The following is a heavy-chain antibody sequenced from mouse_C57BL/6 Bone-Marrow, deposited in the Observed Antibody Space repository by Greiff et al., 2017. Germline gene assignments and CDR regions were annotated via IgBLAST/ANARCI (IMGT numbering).Heavy chain of an antibody. CDR2: ISSGGSYT. V-gene: IGHV5-6*02. D-gene: IGHD1-1*02. CDR1: GFTFSSYG. Sequence: EVKLMESGGDLVKPGGSLKLSCAASGFTFSSYGMSWVRQTPDERLEWVATISSGGSYTYYPDSVKGRFTISRDNAKNTLYLQMSSLKSEDTAMYYCARRSMGGYFDVWGTGTTVTVSS. CDR3: ARRSMGGYFDV. J-gene: IGHJ1*03.